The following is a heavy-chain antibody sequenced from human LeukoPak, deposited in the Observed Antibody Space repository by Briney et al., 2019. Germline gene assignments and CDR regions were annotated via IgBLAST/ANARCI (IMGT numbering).Heavy chain of an antibody. J-gene: IGHJ5*02. Sequence: PGGSLRLSCAASGFTFSSYSMSWVRQAPGKGLEWVSSISSSGSSTYYADSVKGRFTISRDNSKNTLYLQMNSLRAEDTAVYYCARDPYPSTVTMSRWFDLWGQGTLVTVSS. CDR3: ARDPYPSTVTMSRWFDL. V-gene: IGHV3-23*01. D-gene: IGHD4-17*01. CDR1: GFTFSSYS. CDR2: ISSSGSST.